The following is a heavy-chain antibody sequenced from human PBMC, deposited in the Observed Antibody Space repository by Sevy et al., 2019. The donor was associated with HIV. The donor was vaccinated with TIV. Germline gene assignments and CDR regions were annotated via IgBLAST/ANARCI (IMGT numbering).Heavy chain of an antibody. J-gene: IGHJ4*02. V-gene: IGHV1-2*02. D-gene: IGHD3-3*01. CDR3: ARLGDYDFWSGDYY. CDR2: INPGSRDT. Sequence: APVKVSCKASGYTLTDYYIQWVRQAPRQGLERMVWINPGSRDTKYAQKFQGRVTMNRDTSISTAYMELSRLRSDDAAIYYCARLGDYDFWSGDYYWGQGTLVTVSS. CDR1: GYTLTDYY.